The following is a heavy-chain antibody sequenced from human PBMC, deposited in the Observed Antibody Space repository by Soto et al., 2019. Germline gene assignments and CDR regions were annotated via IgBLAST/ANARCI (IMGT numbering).Heavy chain of an antibody. J-gene: IGHJ4*02. Sequence: PGGSLRLSCTASGFAFCSYSMNWVRQAPGKGLEWISYISSPSTISYADSVKGRFTISRDNAENSLYLQMNSLRDEDTAVYYCVRDHKWAFDSWGQGTLVTVSS. CDR1: GFAFCSYS. V-gene: IGHV3-48*02. CDR2: ISSPSTI. CDR3: VRDHKWAFDS. D-gene: IGHD1-26*01.